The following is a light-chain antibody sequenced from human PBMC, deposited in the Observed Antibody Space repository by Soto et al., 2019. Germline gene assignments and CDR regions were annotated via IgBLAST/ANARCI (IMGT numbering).Light chain of an antibody. Sequence: EVLMTQSPATLSVSPGERVTLSCRASQSININLAWYQQKPGQAPRVLIYGASSRASGIPYRFSGSGSGTDFTLTISILEHDDFVFYYCQQYQNWPPLTFGGGSRVEIK. V-gene: IGKV3D-15*03. J-gene: IGKJ4*01. CDR1: QSININ. CDR2: GAS. CDR3: QQYQNWPPLT.